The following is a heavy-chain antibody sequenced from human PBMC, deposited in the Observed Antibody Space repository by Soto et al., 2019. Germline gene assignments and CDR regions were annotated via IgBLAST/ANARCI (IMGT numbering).Heavy chain of an antibody. CDR3: ARGGYGSGSLYPLYYYYYYGMDV. D-gene: IGHD3-10*01. CDR2: IYYSGST. V-gene: IGHV4-61*01. J-gene: IGHJ6*02. Sequence: SETLSLTCTVSGGSISSGSYYWSWIRQPPGKGLEWIGYIYYSGSTNYNPSLKSRVTISVDTSKNQFSLKLSSVTAADTAVYYCARGGYGSGSLYPLYYYYYYGMDVWGQGTTVTVSS. CDR1: GGSISSGSYY.